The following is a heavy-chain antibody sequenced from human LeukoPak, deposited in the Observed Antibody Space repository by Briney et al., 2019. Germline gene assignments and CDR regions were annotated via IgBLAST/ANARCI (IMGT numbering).Heavy chain of an antibody. D-gene: IGHD3-22*01. J-gene: IGHJ3*02. CDR1: GFTFSSYG. CDR3: ARVQYYDSSGSGCDAFDI. Sequence: GGSLRLSCAASGFTFSSYGMHWVRQAPGKGLEWVAVIWYDGSNKYYADSVKGRFTISRDNSKNTLYLQMNSLRAEDTAVYYCARVQYYDSSGSGCDAFDIWGQGTMVTVSS. V-gene: IGHV3-33*01. CDR2: IWYDGSNK.